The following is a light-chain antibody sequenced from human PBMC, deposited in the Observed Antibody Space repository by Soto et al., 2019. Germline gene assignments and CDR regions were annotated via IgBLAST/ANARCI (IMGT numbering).Light chain of an antibody. J-gene: IGKJ1*01. CDR2: RAS. CDR3: HQYGSSPQT. V-gene: IGKV3-20*01. Sequence: DIVLTQSPGTLSLSPGERATLSCRASQSLTSGYLAWYQQQPGQAPRVLIYRASSRAPGIPDRFSGSGSGTDFTLTISRLEPEDFAVYYCHQYGSSPQTFGRGTKVDIK. CDR1: QSLTSGY.